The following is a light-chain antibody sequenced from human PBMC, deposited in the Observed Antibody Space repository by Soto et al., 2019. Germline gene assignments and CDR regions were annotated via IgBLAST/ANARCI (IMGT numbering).Light chain of an antibody. CDR2: WAS. Sequence: DIVITQSPDSLAVYLGGRATINCKSSQSVLFRSNNLNHLAWYQQKPGQPPKLLIYWASTRESGVPDRFSGSGSGTDFTLTISSLQAEDVAVYYCQQYYSTPPAFGAGTKVEIK. V-gene: IGKV4-1*01. J-gene: IGKJ4*01. CDR1: QSVLFRSNNLNH. CDR3: QQYYSTPPA.